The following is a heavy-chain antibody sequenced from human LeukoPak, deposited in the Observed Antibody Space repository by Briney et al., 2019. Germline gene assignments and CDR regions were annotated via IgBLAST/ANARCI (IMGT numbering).Heavy chain of an antibody. D-gene: IGHD1-26*01. CDR3: ARDMGELPAEYFQH. Sequence: PGGSLRLSCAASGFTFSSYAMHWVHQAPGKGLEWVAVISYDGSNKYYADSVKGRFTISRDNSKNTLYLQMNSLRAEDTAVYYCARDMGELPAEYFQHWGQGTLVTVSS. J-gene: IGHJ1*01. CDR2: ISYDGSNK. CDR1: GFTFSSYA. V-gene: IGHV3-30-3*01.